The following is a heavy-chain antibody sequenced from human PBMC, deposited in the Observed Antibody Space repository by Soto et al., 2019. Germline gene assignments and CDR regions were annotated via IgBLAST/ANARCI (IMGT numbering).Heavy chain of an antibody. Sequence: ASVKVSCKASGYTFTSYDINWVRQATGQGLEWMGWMNPNSGNTGYAQKFQGRVTMTRNTSISTAYMELSSLRSEDTAVYYCAREPYYDFWSGYPRGMDVWGQGTTVTAP. CDR3: AREPYYDFWSGYPRGMDV. D-gene: IGHD3-3*01. V-gene: IGHV1-8*01. CDR1: GYTFTSYD. CDR2: MNPNSGNT. J-gene: IGHJ6*02.